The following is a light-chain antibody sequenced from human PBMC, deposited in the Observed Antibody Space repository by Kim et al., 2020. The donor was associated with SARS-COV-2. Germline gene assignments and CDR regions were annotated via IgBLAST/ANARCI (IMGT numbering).Light chain of an antibody. CDR2: DAS. CDR1: QGISSA. Sequence: AHVGDRVTITCRASQGISSALAWYQQKPGKAPKLLIYDASSLESGVPSRFSGSGSGTDFTLTINSLQPEDFATYYCQQFNSYPATFGQGTRLEIK. CDR3: QQFNSYPAT. V-gene: IGKV1-13*02. J-gene: IGKJ5*01.